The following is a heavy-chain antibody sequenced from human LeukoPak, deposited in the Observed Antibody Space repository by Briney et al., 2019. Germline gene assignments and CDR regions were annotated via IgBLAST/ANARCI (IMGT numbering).Heavy chain of an antibody. CDR2: ISGSGGST. V-gene: IGHV3-23*01. D-gene: IGHD3-16*02. J-gene: IGHJ4*02. Sequence: GGSLRLSCAASGFTFSSYAMSWVRQAPGKGLEWVSAISGSGGSTYYADSVKGRFTISRDNSKNTLYLQMNSLRAEDTAVYYCAKEAGGGDYDYVWGSYHIDYWGQGTLVTVSS. CDR3: AKEAGGGDYDYVWGSYHIDY. CDR1: GFTFSSYA.